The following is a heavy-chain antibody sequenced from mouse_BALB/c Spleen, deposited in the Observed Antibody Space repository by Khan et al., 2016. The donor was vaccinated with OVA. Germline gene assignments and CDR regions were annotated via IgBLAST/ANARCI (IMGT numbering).Heavy chain of an antibody. CDR1: GYTFSGYW. CDR2: ILPGSGSR. J-gene: IGHJ2*01. V-gene: IGHV1-9*01. CDR3: ARVNYGSRDYFDY. D-gene: IGHD1-1*01. Sequence: QVQLQQSGAELMKPGASVKISCKATGYTFSGYWLEWVKQRPGHGLEWIGEILPGSGSRNYNEKFKGKATFTADISSKTTYMQLSSLPSEDSAVYYCARVNYGSRDYFDYWGQGTTLTVSS.